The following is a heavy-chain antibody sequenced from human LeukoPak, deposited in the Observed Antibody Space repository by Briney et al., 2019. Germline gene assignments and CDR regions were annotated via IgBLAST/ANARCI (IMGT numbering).Heavy chain of an antibody. J-gene: IGHJ6*02. CDR3: ARHVIYYYGMDV. D-gene: IGHD3-16*02. V-gene: IGHV3-66*04. CDR1: GFTFSSYA. Sequence: GGSLRLSCAASGFTFSSYAMSWVRQAPGKGLEWVSVIYSGGSTYYADSVKGRFTISRDNSKNTLYLQMNSLRAEDTAVYYCARHVIYYYGMDVWGQGTTVTVSS. CDR2: IYSGGST.